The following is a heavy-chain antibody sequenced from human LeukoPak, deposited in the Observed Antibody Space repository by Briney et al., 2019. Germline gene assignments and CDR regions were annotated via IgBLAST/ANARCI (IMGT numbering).Heavy chain of an antibody. J-gene: IGHJ4*02. CDR2: IYHSGST. Sequence: SGTMSLTCAVSGGSISSSNWWSWVRQPPGKGLEWIGEIYHSGSTNYNPSLKSRVTISVDKSKNQFSLNLSSATAADTAVYYCASFRYSYGEFDYWGQGTLVTVSS. D-gene: IGHD5-18*01. V-gene: IGHV4-4*02. CDR1: GGSISSSNW. CDR3: ASFRYSYGEFDY.